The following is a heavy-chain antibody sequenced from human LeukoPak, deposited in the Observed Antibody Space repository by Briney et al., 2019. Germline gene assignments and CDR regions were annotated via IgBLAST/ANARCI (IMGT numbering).Heavy chain of an antibody. CDR3: ARSEDV. D-gene: IGHD1-14*01. CDR1: GGSISSYY. J-gene: IGHJ6*04. V-gene: IGHV4-59*12. CDR2: IYYSGST. Sequence: PSETLSLTCTVSGGSISSYYWSWIRQPPGKGLEWIGYIYYSGSTYYNPSLKSRVTISVDTSKNQFSLKLSSVTAADTAVYYCARSEDVWGKGTTVTVSS.